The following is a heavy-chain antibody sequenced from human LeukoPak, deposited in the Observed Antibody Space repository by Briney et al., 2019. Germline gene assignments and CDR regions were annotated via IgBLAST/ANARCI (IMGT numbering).Heavy chain of an antibody. V-gene: IGHV3-7*01. D-gene: IGHD1-26*01. Sequence: GGSLRLSCAASGFTFSTYWMAWVRQAPGKGLEWVANIKGDGSEKYHGDSVTGRFTISRDNAKNSLYLQMNGLRAEDTAIYYCASYRVSHGMDVWGQGTTVTVSS. CDR1: GFTFSTYW. CDR2: IKGDGSEK. J-gene: IGHJ6*02. CDR3: ASYRVSHGMDV.